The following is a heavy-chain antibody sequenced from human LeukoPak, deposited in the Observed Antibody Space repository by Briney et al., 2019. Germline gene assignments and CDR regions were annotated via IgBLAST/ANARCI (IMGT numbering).Heavy chain of an antibody. CDR1: GFTFDDYA. CDR3: AKRNGIGSFDY. V-gene: IGHV3-9*01. CDR2: ISWNSGSI. Sequence: GRSLRLSCAASGFTFDDYAMHWVRQAPGKGLEWVSGISWNSGSIGYADSVKGRFTISRDNAKNSLYLQMNSLRAEDTALYYCAKRNGIGSFDYWGQGTLVTVSS. D-gene: IGHD1-26*01. J-gene: IGHJ4*02.